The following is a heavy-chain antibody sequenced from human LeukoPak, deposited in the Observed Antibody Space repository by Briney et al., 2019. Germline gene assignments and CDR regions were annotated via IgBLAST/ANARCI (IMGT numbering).Heavy chain of an antibody. D-gene: IGHD6-13*01. Sequence: SETLSLTCTVSGGSISSYYWGWIRQPAGTGLEWIGRIYTSGSTNYNPSLKSRVTMSVDTSKNQFSLKLSSVTAADTAVYYCARETYSSSWNWEYYYYMDVWGKGTTVTVSS. J-gene: IGHJ6*03. CDR3: ARETYSSSWNWEYYYYMDV. V-gene: IGHV4-4*07. CDR2: IYTSGST. CDR1: GGSISSYY.